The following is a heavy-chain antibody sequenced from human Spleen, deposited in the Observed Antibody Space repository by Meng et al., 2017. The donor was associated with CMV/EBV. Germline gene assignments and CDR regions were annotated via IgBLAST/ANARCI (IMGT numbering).Heavy chain of an antibody. CDR1: GGSISSYY. J-gene: IGHJ4*02. Sequence: QVQLQESGPVLVKPSVTLSLTCTVSGGSISSYYWSWIRQPAGKGLEWIGRIYTSGSTNYNPSLKSRVTMSVDTSKNQFSLKLSSVTAADTAVYYCARGNYYDSSGYRSYYFDYWGQGTLVTVSS. CDR3: ARGNYYDSSGYRSYYFDY. V-gene: IGHV4-4*07. CDR2: IYTSGST. D-gene: IGHD3-22*01.